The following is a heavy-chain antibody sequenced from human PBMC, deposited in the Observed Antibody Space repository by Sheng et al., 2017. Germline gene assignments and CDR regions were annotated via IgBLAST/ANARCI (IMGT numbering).Heavy chain of an antibody. D-gene: IGHD3-3*01. CDR1: GFNFDIYE. CDR3: ARGAPVYDPLYF. CDR2: ISGNGNTI. Sequence: EVQLIESGGGLVQPGRSLRLSCVASGFNFDIYEILWVRQTPGRGLEWLSYISGNGNTIFYADSVKGRFTISRDNAKNSVFLQMNSLRDGDTALYYCARGAPVYDPLYF. J-gene: IGHJ1*01. V-gene: IGHV3-48*03.